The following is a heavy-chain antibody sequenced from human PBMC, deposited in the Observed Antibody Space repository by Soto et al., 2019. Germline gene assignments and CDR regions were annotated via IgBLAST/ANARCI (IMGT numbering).Heavy chain of an antibody. CDR2: ISYDGSNK. CDR1: GFTFSSYG. J-gene: IGHJ4*02. Sequence: PGGSLRLSCAASGFTFSSYGMHWVRQAPGKGLEWVAVISYDGSNKYYADSVKGRFTISRDNSKNTLYLQMNSLRAEDTDVYYCESFTRIEVAADFDYWGQGTLVTVSS. V-gene: IGHV3-30*03. D-gene: IGHD6-19*01. CDR3: ESFTRIEVAADFDY.